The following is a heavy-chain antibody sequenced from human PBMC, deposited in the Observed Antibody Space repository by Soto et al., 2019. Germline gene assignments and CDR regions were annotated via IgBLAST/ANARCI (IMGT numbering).Heavy chain of an antibody. CDR1: GYSFTSYW. CDR2: IYPGDSNT. V-gene: IGHV5-51*01. D-gene: IGHD1-26*01. CDR3: ARQRIVGATTRYYYYGMDG. J-gene: IGHJ6*02. Sequence: GESLKISCKGSGYSFTSYWIGWVRQMPGKGLEWMGIIYPGDSNTRYSPSFQGQVTISADKSISTAYLQWSSLKASDTAMYYCARQRIVGATTRYYYYGMDGWGQGTTATV.